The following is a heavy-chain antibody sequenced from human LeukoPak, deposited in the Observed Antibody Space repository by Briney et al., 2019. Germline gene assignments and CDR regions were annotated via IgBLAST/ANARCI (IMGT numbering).Heavy chain of an antibody. CDR2: ISSSSSYI. J-gene: IGHJ3*02. Sequence: GGSLRLSCAASGFTFSSYSMNWVRQAPGKGLEWVSSISSSSSYIYYADSVKGRFTISRDNAKNSLYLQMNSLRAEDTAVYYCARDGLEYSSSAGAFDIWGQGTMVTVSS. D-gene: IGHD6-6*01. V-gene: IGHV3-21*01. CDR1: GFTFSSYS. CDR3: ARDGLEYSSSAGAFDI.